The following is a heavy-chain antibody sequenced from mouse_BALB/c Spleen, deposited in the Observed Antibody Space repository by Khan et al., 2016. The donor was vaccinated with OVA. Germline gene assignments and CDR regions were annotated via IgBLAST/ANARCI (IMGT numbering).Heavy chain of an antibody. CDR1: GYTFINYW. D-gene: IGHD1-1*01. V-gene: IGHV1-7*01. J-gene: IGHJ2*01. CDR3: ARRGLRWDFDY. Sequence: QVQLKQSGAELAKPGASVKMSCKASGYTFINYWILWVKQRPGQGLEWIGYINPSTGYTEYNQNFKDKATLTAAKSSSTAYMQLSSLTSEDSAFYYCARRGLRWDFDYWGQGTTLTVSS. CDR2: INPSTGYT.